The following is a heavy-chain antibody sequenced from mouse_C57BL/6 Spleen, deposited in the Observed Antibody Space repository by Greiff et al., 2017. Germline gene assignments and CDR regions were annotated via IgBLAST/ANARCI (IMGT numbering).Heavy chain of an antibody. V-gene: IGHV7-3*01. CDR1: GFTFTDYY. Sequence: EVQLVESGGGLVQPGGSLSLSCAASGFTFTDYYMSWVRQPPGKALEWLGFIRNKANGYTTEYSASVKGRFTISRDNSQSILYLQMNALRAEDSATYYCASIYDGYNYAMDYWGQGTSVTVSS. CDR3: ASIYDGYNYAMDY. CDR2: IRNKANGYTT. J-gene: IGHJ4*01. D-gene: IGHD2-3*01.